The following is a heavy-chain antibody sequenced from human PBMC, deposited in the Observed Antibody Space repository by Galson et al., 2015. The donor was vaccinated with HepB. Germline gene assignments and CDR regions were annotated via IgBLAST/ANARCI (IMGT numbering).Heavy chain of an antibody. D-gene: IGHD3-22*01. CDR1: GYTFTSYD. J-gene: IGHJ4*02. CDR3: ARVGIMGDYYDSSGYYYDY. V-gene: IGHV1-8*01. Sequence: SVKVSCKASGYTFTSYDINWVRQATGQGLEWMGWMNPNSGNTGYAQKFQGRVTMTRNTSISTAYMELSSLRSEDTAVYYCARVGIMGDYYDSSGYYYDYWGQGTLVTVSS. CDR2: MNPNSGNT.